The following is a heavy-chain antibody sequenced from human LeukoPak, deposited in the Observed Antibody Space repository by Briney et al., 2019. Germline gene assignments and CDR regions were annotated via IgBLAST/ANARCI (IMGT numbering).Heavy chain of an antibody. CDR1: GFTFTSHW. D-gene: IGHD1-14*01. CDR3: TRDAAGLDY. CDR2: VKRDGTVT. V-gene: IGHV3-74*01. J-gene: IGHJ4*02. Sequence: PGGSLRLSCVASGFTFTSHWMHWVRQTPGKGLIWVSRVKRDGTVTSYADSVKGRFTISRDNAKNTVYLQMSSLRVEDTGVYYCTRDAAGLDYWGQGTLVTVSS.